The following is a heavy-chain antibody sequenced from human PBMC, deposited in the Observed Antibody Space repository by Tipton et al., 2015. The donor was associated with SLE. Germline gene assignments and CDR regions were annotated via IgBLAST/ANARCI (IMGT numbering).Heavy chain of an antibody. Sequence: TLSLTCIVSGGSISSNSYYWGWIRQPPGKGLEWIGSIYYSGSTYYNPSLKSRVTISVDTSKNQFSLKLSSVTAADTAVYYCARGPRWLDPWGQGTLVTVSS. CDR1: GGSISSNSYY. CDR2: IYYSGST. CDR3: ARGPRWLDP. J-gene: IGHJ5*02. V-gene: IGHV4-39*07.